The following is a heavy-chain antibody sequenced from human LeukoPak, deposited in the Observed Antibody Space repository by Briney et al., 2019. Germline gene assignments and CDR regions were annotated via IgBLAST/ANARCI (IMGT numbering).Heavy chain of an antibody. J-gene: IGHJ3*02. Sequence: PSETLSLTCTVSGGSISSYYWSWIRQPPGKGLEWIGYIYYSGSTNYNPSLKSRVTISVDTSKNQFSLKLSSVTAADTAVYYCARVPVAGTSAFDIWGQGTMVTVSS. V-gene: IGHV4-59*08. D-gene: IGHD6-19*01. CDR3: ARVPVAGTSAFDI. CDR1: GGSISSYY. CDR2: IYYSGST.